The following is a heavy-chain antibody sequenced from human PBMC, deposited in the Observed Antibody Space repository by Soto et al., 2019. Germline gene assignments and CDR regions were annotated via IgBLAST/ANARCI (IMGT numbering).Heavy chain of an antibody. Sequence: ASVKVSCKASGYTFTSYDINWLRQATGQGLEWMGWMNPNSGNTGYAQKFQGRVTMTRNTSISTAYMELSSLRSEDTAVYYCARRAQQLAWFDPWGQGTLVTVSS. J-gene: IGHJ5*02. V-gene: IGHV1-8*02. CDR1: GYTFTSYD. CDR2: MNPNSGNT. CDR3: ARRAQQLAWFDP. D-gene: IGHD6-13*01.